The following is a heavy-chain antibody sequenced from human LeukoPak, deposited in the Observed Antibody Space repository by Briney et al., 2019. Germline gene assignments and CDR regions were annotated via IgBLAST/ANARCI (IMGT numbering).Heavy chain of an antibody. J-gene: IGHJ4*02. CDR3: ARRLAAAGNGLIDY. V-gene: IGHV5-51*01. D-gene: IGHD6-13*01. CDR1: GYSFTTYW. CDR2: IYPGDSDT. Sequence: GESLKISCKASGYSFTTYWIGWVRQMPGKGLEWVGIIYPGDSDTRYSPSFQGQVTISADRSISTAYLQGSSLKASDTAMYYCARRLAAAGNGLIDYWGQGTLVTVSS.